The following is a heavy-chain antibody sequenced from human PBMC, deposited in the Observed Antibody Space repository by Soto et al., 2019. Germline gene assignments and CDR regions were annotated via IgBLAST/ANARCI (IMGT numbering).Heavy chain of an antibody. CDR1: GGSFSGYY. J-gene: IGHJ6*02. V-gene: IGHV4-34*01. CDR2: INHSGST. CDR3: ARGARLQGVKRVTAAGMDF. Sequence: QVQLQQWGAGLLKPSETLSLTCAVYGGSFSGYYWSWIRQPPGKGLEWIGEINHSGSTNYNPSLKSRLTISVDTSRNQFSLNLSSLTASNTAVSYCARGARLQGVKRVTAAGMDFWGQGTTVTVSS. D-gene: IGHD3-10*01.